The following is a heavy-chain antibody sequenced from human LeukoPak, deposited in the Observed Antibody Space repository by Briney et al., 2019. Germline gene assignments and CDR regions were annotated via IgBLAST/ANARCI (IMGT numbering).Heavy chain of an antibody. CDR1: GFTFSSHG. Sequence: GRSLRLSCAASGFTFSSHGMHWVRQAPGKGLEWVAVIWYDGSNEYYADSVKGRFTISRGNSKNTLYLRMNSLRAEDTAVYYCARGPRRGDSSGYYYGVYWGQGTLVTVSS. V-gene: IGHV3-33*01. J-gene: IGHJ4*02. CDR2: IWYDGSNE. CDR3: ARGPRRGDSSGYYYGVY. D-gene: IGHD3-22*01.